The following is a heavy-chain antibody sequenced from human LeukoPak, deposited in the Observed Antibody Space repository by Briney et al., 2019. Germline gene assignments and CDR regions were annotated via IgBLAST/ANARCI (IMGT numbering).Heavy chain of an antibody. J-gene: IGHJ6*03. V-gene: IGHV4-4*07. D-gene: IGHD6-6*01. CDR3: ARDRVGSSSDYMDV. CDR1: GGSFSGYY. CDR2: IYNSGST. Sequence: PSETLSLTCAVYGGSFSGYYWSWIRQPAGKGLEWIGRIYNSGSTNYNPSLKSRVTMSVDTSKNQFSLKLSSVTAADTAVYYCARDRVGSSSDYMDVWGKGTTVTVSS.